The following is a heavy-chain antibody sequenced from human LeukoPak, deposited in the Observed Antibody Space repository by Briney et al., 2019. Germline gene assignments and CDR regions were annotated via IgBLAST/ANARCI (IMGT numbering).Heavy chain of an antibody. V-gene: IGHV4-61*02. CDR2: ISTSGST. CDR3: AKGYCRGNSCYDDRGAFDY. CDR1: GDSISSGDYY. J-gene: IGHJ4*02. Sequence: SETLSLTCTVSGDSISSGDYYWSWIRQPAGKGLEWIGRISTSGSTNYNPSLNSRVTMSVHTSKNQFSLKLSSVTAADTAVYYCAKGYCRGNSCYDDRGAFDYWGQGTLVTVSS. D-gene: IGHD2-2*01.